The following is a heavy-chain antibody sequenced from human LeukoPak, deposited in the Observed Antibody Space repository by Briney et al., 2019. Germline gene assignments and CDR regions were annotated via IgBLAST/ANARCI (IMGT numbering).Heavy chain of an antibody. J-gene: IGHJ4*02. CDR1: GFTFSDYE. V-gene: IGHV3-48*03. D-gene: IGHD3-16*02. CDR3: ARDPYREGANFDF. Sequence: PGGSLRLPCAASGFTFSDYEMNWIRQTPGKGLEWISYISRSGRIIYYADSVKGRFTISRDNAKNSVYLQMSSLRVEDTAVYFCARDPYREGANFDFWGQGTLVTVSP. CDR2: ISRSGRII.